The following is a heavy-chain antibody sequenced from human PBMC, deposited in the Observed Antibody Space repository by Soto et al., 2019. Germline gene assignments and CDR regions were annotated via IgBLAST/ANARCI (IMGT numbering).Heavy chain of an antibody. Sequence: SETLRLTCALCARSHRGYSRASFCHRHGKGLEWIGQINHSGSSNYNPSLKSRVTISVDTSKKQFSLKVNSVPAADRAVYFCARGRTSPGYHYYSDMDVCGQGTTVTVS. V-gene: IGHV4-34*01. J-gene: IGHJ6*01. CDR2: INHSGSS. CDR1: ARSHRGYS. D-gene: IGHD1-7*01. CDR3: ARGRTSPGYHYYSDMDV.